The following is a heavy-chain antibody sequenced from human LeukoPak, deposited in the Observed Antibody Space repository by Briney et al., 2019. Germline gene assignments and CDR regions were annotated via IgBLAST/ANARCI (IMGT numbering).Heavy chain of an antibody. D-gene: IGHD6-13*01. J-gene: IGHJ5*02. V-gene: IGHV1-69*01. Sequence: SAKVSCKASGGTFSSYAISWVRQAPGQGLEWMGGIIPIFGTANYAQKFQGRVTITADESTSTAYMELSSLRSEDTAVYYCARSAGTGYNWFDPWGQGTLVTVSS. CDR3: ARSAGTGYNWFDP. CDR2: IIPIFGTA. CDR1: GGTFSSYA.